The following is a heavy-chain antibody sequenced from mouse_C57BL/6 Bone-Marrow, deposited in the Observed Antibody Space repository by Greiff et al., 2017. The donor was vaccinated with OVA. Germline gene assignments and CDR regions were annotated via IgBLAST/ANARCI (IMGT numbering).Heavy chain of an antibody. CDR2: IDPNSGGT. Sequence: QVQLQQPGAELVKPGASVKLSCKASGYTFTSYWMHWVKQRPGRGLEWIGRIDPNSGGTKYNEKFKSKATLTVDKPSSTAYMQLSSLTSEDSAVYYGARWGELDWEWYFDVWGTGTTVTVSS. J-gene: IGHJ1*03. V-gene: IGHV1-72*01. CDR1: GYTFTSYW. D-gene: IGHD4-1*01. CDR3: ARWGELDWEWYFDV.